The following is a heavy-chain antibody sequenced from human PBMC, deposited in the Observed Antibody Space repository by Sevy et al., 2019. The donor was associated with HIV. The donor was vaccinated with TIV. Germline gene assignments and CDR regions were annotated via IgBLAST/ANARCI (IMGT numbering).Heavy chain of an antibody. CDR1: GFTVSSNY. CDR3: ARGAAVFSDSRGRGLFGVGAFDI. D-gene: IGHD3-22*01. J-gene: IGHJ3*02. V-gene: IGHV3-53*01. CDR2: IFSGGGT. Sequence: GGSLRLSCAASGFTVSSNYMSWVRQAPGKGLEWVSIIFSGGGTYYADSVQGRFTISRDNSKNMVYLQMNSLRAEDTGVFYWARGAAVFSDSRGRGLFGVGAFDIWGPGTMVTVSS.